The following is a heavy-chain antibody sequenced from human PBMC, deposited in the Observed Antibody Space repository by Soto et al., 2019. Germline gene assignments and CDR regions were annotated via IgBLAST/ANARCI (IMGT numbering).Heavy chain of an antibody. CDR3: AEGVVVVVAATVFSDYYYGMDV. J-gene: IGHJ6*02. D-gene: IGHD2-15*01. CDR2: IIPIFGTA. Sequence: SVKVSCKASGGTFSSYAISWVRQAPGQGPEWMGGIIPIFGTANYAQKFQGRVTITADESTSTAYMELSSLRSEDTAVYYCAEGVVVVVAATVFSDYYYGMDVWGQGTTVTVS. CDR1: GGTFSSYA. V-gene: IGHV1-69*13.